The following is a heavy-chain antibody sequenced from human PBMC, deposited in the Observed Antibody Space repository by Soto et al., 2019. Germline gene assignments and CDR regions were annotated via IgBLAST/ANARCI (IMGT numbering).Heavy chain of an antibody. Sequence: ASVKVSCKASGYTFMSYPLHWVRQAPGQRPEWMGWINACNDITKFSQKLQGRVTMTRDTSTSTAYMELSSLRSEDMVVYSCVSRITMIVVVTHWGQGTLVTVSS. V-gene: IGHV1-3*01. CDR1: GYTFMSYP. CDR3: VSRITMIVVVTH. D-gene: IGHD3-22*01. J-gene: IGHJ4*02. CDR2: INACNDIT.